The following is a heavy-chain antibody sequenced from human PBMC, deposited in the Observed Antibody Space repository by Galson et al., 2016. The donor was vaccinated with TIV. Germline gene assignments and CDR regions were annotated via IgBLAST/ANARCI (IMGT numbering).Heavy chain of an antibody. V-gene: IGHV6-1*01. CDR1: GDSVSSKSAA. CDR3: ARGGGDGQKALTHFDH. Sequence: CAISGDSVSSKSAAWNWIRQSPSRGLEWLGRTYSRSRWYNEYEESVRSRISINPDTSKNQFSLQLNSVTPEDTAIYYCARGGGDGQKALTHFDHWGQGTLVTVSS. J-gene: IGHJ4*02. D-gene: IGHD5-24*01. CDR2: TYSRSRWYN.